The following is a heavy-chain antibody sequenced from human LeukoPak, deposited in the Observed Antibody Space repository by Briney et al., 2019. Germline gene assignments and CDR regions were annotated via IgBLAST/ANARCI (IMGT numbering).Heavy chain of an antibody. Sequence: GGSLRLSCAASGFTFSSYGMHWVRQAPGKGLEWVAVISYDGSNKYYADSVKGRFTISRDNSKNTLYLQMNSLRAEDTAVYYCAKVYSSSSRGDIGDYWGQGTLVTVSS. CDR2: ISYDGSNK. CDR3: AKVYSSSSRGDIGDY. D-gene: IGHD6-6*01. J-gene: IGHJ4*02. V-gene: IGHV3-30*18. CDR1: GFTFSSYG.